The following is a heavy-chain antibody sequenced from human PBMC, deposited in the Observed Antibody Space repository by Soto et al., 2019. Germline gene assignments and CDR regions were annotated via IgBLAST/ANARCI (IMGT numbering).Heavy chain of an antibody. Sequence: SETLSLTCTVSGGSISSSSYYWGWIRQPPGKGLEWIGSIYYSGSTYYNPSLKSRVTISVDTSKNQFSLKLSSVTAADTAVYYCAKLGYCSGGSCYFYYYSYGMDVWGQGTTVTVSS. V-gene: IGHV4-39*01. CDR3: AKLGYCSGGSCYFYYYSYGMDV. J-gene: IGHJ6*02. CDR1: GGSISSSSYY. D-gene: IGHD2-15*01. CDR2: IYYSGST.